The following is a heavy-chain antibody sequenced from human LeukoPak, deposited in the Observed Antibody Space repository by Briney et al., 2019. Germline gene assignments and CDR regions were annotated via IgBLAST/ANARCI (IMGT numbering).Heavy chain of an antibody. CDR2: IYYSGNT. CDR1: GGSISRYY. J-gene: IGHJ4*02. Sequence: SETLSLTCTVSGGSISRYYWSWIRQPPGKGLEWIGYIYYSGNTNYNPSLKSRVTISVDTSKNQFSLKLSSVTAADTAVYYCARVGEYYDYYCDYWGQGTLVTVSS. D-gene: IGHD3-22*01. V-gene: IGHV4-59*01. CDR3: ARVGEYYDYYCDY.